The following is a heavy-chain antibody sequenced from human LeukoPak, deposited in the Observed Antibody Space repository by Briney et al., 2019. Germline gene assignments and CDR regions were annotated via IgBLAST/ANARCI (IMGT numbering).Heavy chain of an antibody. D-gene: IGHD6-19*01. J-gene: IGHJ4*02. CDR1: GFTFSSYG. Sequence: GGSLRLSCAASGFTFSSYGMHWVRQAPGKGLEWVAFIRYDGSNKYYADSVKGRFTISRDNSKSTLYLQMNSLRAEDTAVYYCAKDRSSGWYYFDYWGQGTLVTVSS. CDR2: IRYDGSNK. CDR3: AKDRSSGWYYFDY. V-gene: IGHV3-30*02.